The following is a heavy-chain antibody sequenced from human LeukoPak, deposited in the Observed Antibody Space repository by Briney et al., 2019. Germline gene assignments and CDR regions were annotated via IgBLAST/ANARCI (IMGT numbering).Heavy chain of an antibody. V-gene: IGHV5-51*01. CDR2: IYPGDSDT. J-gene: IGHJ5*02. CDR3: ARSDCSSTSCPCWGGWFDP. Sequence: PGESLKISCKGSGYRFISYWIGWVRQMPGKGLEWMGIIYPGDSDTRYSPSFQGQVTISVDKSISTAYLQWNSLKASDTAMYYCARSDCSSTSCPCWGGWFDPWGQGTLVTVSS. D-gene: IGHD2-2*01. CDR1: GYRFISYW.